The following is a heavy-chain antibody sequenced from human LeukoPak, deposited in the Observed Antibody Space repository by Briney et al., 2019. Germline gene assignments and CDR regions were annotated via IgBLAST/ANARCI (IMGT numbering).Heavy chain of an antibody. V-gene: IGHV3-23*01. J-gene: IGHJ4*02. CDR1: GFTFSTYA. CDR3: AKDKDPSIVTSHYFHY. CDR2: INHSGGSI. D-gene: IGHD5-18*01. Sequence: GGSLRLSCAASGFTFSTYAMNWVRQAPGKGLEWVSAINHSGGSIYYADSVKGRFTVSRDNSKNTLYLRMNSLRAEDTAIYYCAKDKDPSIVTSHYFHYWGQGALVTVSS.